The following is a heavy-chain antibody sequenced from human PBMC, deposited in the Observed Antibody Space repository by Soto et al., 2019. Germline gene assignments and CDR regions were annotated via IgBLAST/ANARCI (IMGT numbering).Heavy chain of an antibody. V-gene: IGHV1-46*01. CDR3: ARDSKYSSGWYDSLSFDY. D-gene: IGHD6-19*01. Sequence: ASVKVSCKASGYTFTSYYMHWVRQAPGQGLEWMGIINPSGGSTSYAQKFQGRVTMTRDTSTSTVYMELSSLRSEDTAAYYCARDSKYSSGWYDSLSFDYWGQGTLVTVSS. CDR1: GYTFTSYY. CDR2: INPSGGST. J-gene: IGHJ4*02.